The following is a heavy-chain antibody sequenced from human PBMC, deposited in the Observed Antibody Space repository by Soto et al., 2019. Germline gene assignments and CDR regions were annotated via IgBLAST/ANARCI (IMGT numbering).Heavy chain of an antibody. CDR1: GHTFSDYT. CDR3: ATSVAVAAPFDS. CDR2: MSSGSSYI. Sequence: EVQLVESGGGLVKPGGSLRLSCAASGHTFSDYTMTWVRQAPGKGLEWVSSMSSGSSYIYYADSVKGRFTISRDNAKNSLFLQLNRLRAEDTVVYYYATSVAVAAPFDSWGQGTLVTVSS. J-gene: IGHJ4*02. D-gene: IGHD6-19*01. V-gene: IGHV3-21*02.